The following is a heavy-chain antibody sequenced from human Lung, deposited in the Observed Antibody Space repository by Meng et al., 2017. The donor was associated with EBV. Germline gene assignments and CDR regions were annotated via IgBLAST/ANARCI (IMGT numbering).Heavy chain of an antibody. CDR1: GGSISSGDYY. CDR2: IYYSGST. V-gene: IGHV4-30-4*01. Sequence: QVQLQESVPGLANPSPTLSLTCTGSGGSISSGDYYCSWIRQPPGKGLEWIGYIYYSGSTYYIPSLKSRVTISVDTSKTQFSLKLSSVTAADTAVYYCARDRTTGRYFNYWGQGTLVTVSS. CDR3: ARDRTTGRYFNY. J-gene: IGHJ4*02. D-gene: IGHD4-11*01.